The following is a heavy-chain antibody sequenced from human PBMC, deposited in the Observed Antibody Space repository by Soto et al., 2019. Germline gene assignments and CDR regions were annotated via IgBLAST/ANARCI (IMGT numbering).Heavy chain of an antibody. CDR3: ARVLYYGSGSYSPYGMDV. CDR1: GVSFNNNG. CDR2: VSPPFRTS. D-gene: IGHD3-10*01. V-gene: IGHV1-69*01. Sequence: QAQLVQSGAEVKKPGSSVKVSCKTSGVSFNNNGIGWVRQAPGHGLEWMGGVSPPFRTSNYARKLQGRISITADASTGTVNMELSSLTSADTSQYYCARVLYYGSGSYSPYGMDVWGQGTTVTVSS. J-gene: IGHJ6*02.